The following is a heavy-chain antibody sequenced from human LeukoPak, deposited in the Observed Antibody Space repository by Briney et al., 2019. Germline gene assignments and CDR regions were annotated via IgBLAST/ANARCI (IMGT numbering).Heavy chain of an antibody. D-gene: IGHD4-23*01. CDR1: GGSISLYY. V-gene: IGHV4-59*04. CDR2: IYYSGTT. J-gene: IGHJ4*02. Sequence: SETLSLTCTVSGGSISLYYWSWIRQPPGKGLEWIGYIYYSGTTFYNPSLKSRVTISVDTSKNQFSLKLSSLTAADTAVYYCARLASGGNSVDDYWGQGTLVTVSS. CDR3: ARLASGGNSVDDY.